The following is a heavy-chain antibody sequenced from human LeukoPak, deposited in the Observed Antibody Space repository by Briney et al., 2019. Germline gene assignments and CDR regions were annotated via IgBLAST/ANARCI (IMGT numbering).Heavy chain of an antibody. V-gene: IGHV3-15*01. J-gene: IGHJ4*02. CDR1: GFTFSNAW. D-gene: IGHD3-22*01. CDR2: IKSKTDGGTT. Sequence: GGSLRLSCAASGFTFSNAWMSWVRQAPGKGLDWVGRIKSKTDGGTTDYAAPVKGRFTISRDDSKNTLYLQMNSLKTEDTAVYYCTTDFTYYYDSSGYYRSYWGQGTLVTVSS. CDR3: TTDFTYYYDSSGYYRSY.